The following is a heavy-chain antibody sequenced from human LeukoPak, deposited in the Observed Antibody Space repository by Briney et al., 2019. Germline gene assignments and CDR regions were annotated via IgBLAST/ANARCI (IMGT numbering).Heavy chain of an antibody. V-gene: IGHV4-34*01. CDR2: INHSGST. CDR3: ARGVPYDSSGYYLFDP. Sequence: PSETLSLTCAVYGGSFSGYYWSWIREPPGKGLEWIGEINHSGSTNYNPSLKSRVTISVDTSKNQFSLKLSSVTAADTAVYYCARGVPYDSSGYYLFDPWGQGTLVTVSS. D-gene: IGHD3-22*01. J-gene: IGHJ5*02. CDR1: GGSFSGYY.